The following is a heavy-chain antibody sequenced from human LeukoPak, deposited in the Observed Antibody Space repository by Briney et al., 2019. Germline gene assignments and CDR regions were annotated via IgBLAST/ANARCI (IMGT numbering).Heavy chain of an antibody. V-gene: IGHV1-46*01. D-gene: IGHD4-17*01. CDR1: GYTFTSYY. J-gene: IGHJ6*02. CDR3: ARGGLGDYDYYYYYGMDV. CDR2: INPSGGST. Sequence: GASVKVSCKASGYTFTSYYMHWVRQAPGQGLEWMGIINPSGGSTSYAQKFQGRVTMTRDTSTSTVYMELSSLRSEDTAVYYCARGGLGDYDYYYYYGMDVWGQGTTVTVSS.